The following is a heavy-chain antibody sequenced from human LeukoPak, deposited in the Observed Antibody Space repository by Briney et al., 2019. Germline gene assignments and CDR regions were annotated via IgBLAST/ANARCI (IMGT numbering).Heavy chain of an antibody. CDR2: IRGNDGNT. D-gene: IGHD6-19*01. CDR1: GFTFREYG. V-gene: IGHV3-23*01. CDR3: AKVSSGWYQGWFYP. J-gene: IGHJ5*02. Sequence: GGSLRLSCSATGFTFREYGMSWVRQAPGKGLEWVSGIRGNDGNTYYADSVKGRFTISRDNSKNTLYLQMNSLRAEDTAVYYCAKVSSGWYQGWFYPWGQGTLVTVSS.